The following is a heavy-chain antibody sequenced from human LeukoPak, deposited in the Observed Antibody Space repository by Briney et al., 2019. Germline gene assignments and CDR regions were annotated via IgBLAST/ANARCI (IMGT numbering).Heavy chain of an antibody. Sequence: GGSLRLSCAASGFTFGSYSMNWVRQAPGKGLEWVSFISSLSGTREYADSVKGRFTISRDNAKNSLYLQMNSLRAEDTAVYYCARDQGGSYSYWGQGTLVTVFS. CDR2: ISSLSGTR. V-gene: IGHV3-48*01. D-gene: IGHD1-26*01. CDR1: GFTFGSYS. J-gene: IGHJ4*02. CDR3: ARDQGGSYSY.